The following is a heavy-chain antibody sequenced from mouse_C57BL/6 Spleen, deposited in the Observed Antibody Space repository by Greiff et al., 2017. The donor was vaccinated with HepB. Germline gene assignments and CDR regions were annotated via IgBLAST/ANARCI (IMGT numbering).Heavy chain of an antibody. J-gene: IGHJ2*01. CDR2: IYPRSGNT. CDR3: ARFDYDSMGFFDY. V-gene: IGHV1-81*01. CDR1: GYTFTSYG. D-gene: IGHD2-4*01. Sequence: VQLKQSGAELARPGASVKLSCKASGYTFTSYGISWVKQRTGQGLEWIGEIYPRSGNTYYNEKFKGKATLTADKFSSTAYMELRSLTSEDAAVYFCARFDYDSMGFFDYWGQGTTLTVSS.